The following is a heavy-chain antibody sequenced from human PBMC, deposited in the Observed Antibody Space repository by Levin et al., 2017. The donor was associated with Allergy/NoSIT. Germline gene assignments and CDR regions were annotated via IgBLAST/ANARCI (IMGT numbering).Heavy chain of an antibody. Sequence: GESLKISCAASGFTFSSYWMSWVRQAPGKGLEWVANIKQDGSEKYYVDSVKGRFTISRDNAKNSLYLQMNSLRAEDTAVYYCARDVEMATAIDYWGQGTLVTVSS. CDR3: ARDVEMATAIDY. V-gene: IGHV3-7*01. CDR1: GFTFSSYW. D-gene: IGHD5-24*01. CDR2: IKQDGSEK. J-gene: IGHJ4*02.